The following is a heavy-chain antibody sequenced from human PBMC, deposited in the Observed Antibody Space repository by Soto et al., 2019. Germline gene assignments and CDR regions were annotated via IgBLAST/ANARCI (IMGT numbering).Heavy chain of an antibody. V-gene: IGHV3-30*18. Sequence: GGSLRLSCGASGFTFSSYGMHWVRQAPGKGLEWVAVISYDGTNEYYADSVKGRFTISRDNSKNTLYLQMNSLRAEDTALYYCAKAVRGVIVPADSPYGMDVWGQGTPVTVSS. CDR2: ISYDGTNE. CDR3: AKAVRGVIVPADSPYGMDV. J-gene: IGHJ6*02. D-gene: IGHD2-2*01. CDR1: GFTFSSYG.